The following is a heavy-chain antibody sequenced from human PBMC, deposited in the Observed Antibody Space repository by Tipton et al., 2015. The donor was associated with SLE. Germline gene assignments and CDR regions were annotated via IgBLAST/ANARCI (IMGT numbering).Heavy chain of an antibody. V-gene: IGHV4-39*07. Sequence: TLSLTCTVSNGSITSLYDYWGWVRQPPGKGLEWLGSVFYGGRYYYNASLRSRVTISVDTSKNQFSLRLTSMTPADTALYYCARARRTTSSHFDYWGQGTLVTVSS. J-gene: IGHJ4*02. D-gene: IGHD1-14*01. CDR2: VFYGGRY. CDR1: NGSITSLYDY. CDR3: ARARRTTSSHFDY.